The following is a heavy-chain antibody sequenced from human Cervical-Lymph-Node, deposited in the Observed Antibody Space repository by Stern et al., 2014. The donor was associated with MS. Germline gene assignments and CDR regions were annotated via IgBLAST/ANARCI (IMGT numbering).Heavy chain of an antibody. CDR3: VRRRDSDSYDTFDI. Sequence: VQLVESGAEVKKPGESLKISCKTSGYSFSNFWIGWVRQKPGEGLEWMGIIYPEESDTTYSPSFQGQVTISADESISTAYLQWRSLKASDTAMYYCVRRRDSDSYDTFDIWGQGTMLIVSS. J-gene: IGHJ3*02. CDR2: IYPEESDT. V-gene: IGHV5-51*01. CDR1: GYSFSNFW. D-gene: IGHD3-22*01.